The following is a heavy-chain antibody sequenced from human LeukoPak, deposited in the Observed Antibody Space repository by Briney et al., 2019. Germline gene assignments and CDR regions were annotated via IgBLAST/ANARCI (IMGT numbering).Heavy chain of an antibody. CDR1: GFTFGGYA. D-gene: IGHD3-16*01. CDR3: TRDGPFGGNSYFDY. J-gene: IGHJ4*02. CDR2: IRSKAYGGTT. Sequence: GGSLRLSCTASGFTFGGYAMGWVRQAPGKGLEWVGFIRSKAYGGTTEYAASVKGRFTISRDDSKGIAYLQMNSLDTEDTAIYYCTRDGPFGGNSYFDYWGQGTLVTVSS. V-gene: IGHV3-49*04.